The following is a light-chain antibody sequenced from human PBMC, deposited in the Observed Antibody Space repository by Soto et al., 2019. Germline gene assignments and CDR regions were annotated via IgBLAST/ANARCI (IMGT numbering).Light chain of an antibody. CDR2: GAS. J-gene: IGKJ1*01. V-gene: IGKV3-20*01. CDR3: HQYASSPLT. CDR1: QSVAENY. Sequence: EIVLTQSPGTLSLSPGERATLSCRASQSVAENYLAWYHQEPGQAPRLLIHGASTRATGIPDRFSGSGSGTDFTLTISRLEPEDFAVYYCHQYASSPLTFGQGTKVEIK.